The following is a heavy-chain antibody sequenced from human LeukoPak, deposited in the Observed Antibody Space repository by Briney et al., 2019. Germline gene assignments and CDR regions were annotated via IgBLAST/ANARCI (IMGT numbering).Heavy chain of an antibody. V-gene: IGHV3-48*03. Sequence: GGSLRLSCAASVFTFSSYEMNWVRQPSGKGLEWVSYISSSGNTIYYADSVKGRFTISRDNAKNSLYLQMNSLRAEDTAVYYCARGFGDLWGQGTLVTVSS. CDR2: ISSSGNTI. CDR3: ARGFGDL. CDR1: VFTFSSYE. J-gene: IGHJ5*02. D-gene: IGHD3-3*01.